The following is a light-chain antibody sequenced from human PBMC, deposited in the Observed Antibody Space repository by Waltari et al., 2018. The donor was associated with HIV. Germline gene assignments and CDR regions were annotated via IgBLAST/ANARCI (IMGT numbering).Light chain of an antibody. V-gene: IGKV4-1*01. Sequence: DIVMTQSPDSLAVSLGERATINCKSSQSVLYSSNNKNYLAWYQQEPGQPPKLVIYWASTRDSGVPDRFSGSGSGTDFTLTISCLQAEDVAVYYCQQYYSTPRTFGQGTKVEIK. J-gene: IGKJ1*01. CDR1: QSVLYSSNNKNY. CDR2: WAS. CDR3: QQYYSTPRT.